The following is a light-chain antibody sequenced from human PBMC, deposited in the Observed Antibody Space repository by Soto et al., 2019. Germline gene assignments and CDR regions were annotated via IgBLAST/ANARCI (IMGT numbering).Light chain of an antibody. CDR3: QQYGSSPYT. Sequence: EIVLTQSPGTLSLSPGERATLSCRASQSVSSDYLAWYQQKPGQAPRLLLYGSSNRATAIPDRFSGSGSGTDFTLTISRLEPEDFAVYSCQQYGSSPYTFGQWTKREI. V-gene: IGKV3-20*01. CDR1: QSVSSDY. CDR2: GSS. J-gene: IGKJ2*01.